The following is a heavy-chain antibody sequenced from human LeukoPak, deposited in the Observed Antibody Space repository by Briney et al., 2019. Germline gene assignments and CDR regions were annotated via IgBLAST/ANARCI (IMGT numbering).Heavy chain of an antibody. CDR3: ARHLTAIKHYGPYDAFDI. CDR1: GVSISSSDYY. CDR2: IYYSGRT. D-gene: IGHD3-10*01. J-gene: IGHJ3*02. Sequence: SETLSLTCTVSGVSISSSDYYWGWIPQPPGKGLDWIGSIYYSGRTYYNPPLKSRVTISEYTSKNQFSLKLSSVTAADTAVYYCARHLTAIKHYGPYDAFDIWGQGTMVSV. V-gene: IGHV4-39*01.